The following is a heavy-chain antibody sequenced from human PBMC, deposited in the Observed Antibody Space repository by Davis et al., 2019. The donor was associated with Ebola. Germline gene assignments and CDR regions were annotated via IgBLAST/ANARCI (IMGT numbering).Heavy chain of an antibody. D-gene: IGHD3-22*01. CDR1: GGSFSGYY. CDR2: INHSGST. V-gene: IGHV4-34*01. J-gene: IGHJ4*02. Sequence: SETLSLTCAVYGGSFSGYYWSWIRQPPGKGLEWIGEINHSGSTNYNPSLKSRVTISVDTSKNQFSLKLSSMTAADTAVYYCARPTYYYDSSGYYSHWGQGTLVTVSS. CDR3: ARPTYYYDSSGYYSH.